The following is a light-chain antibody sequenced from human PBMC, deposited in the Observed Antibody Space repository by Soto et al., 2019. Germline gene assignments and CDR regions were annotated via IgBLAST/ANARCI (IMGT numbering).Light chain of an antibody. CDR3: QQYNSWLIT. J-gene: IGKJ5*01. CDR1: QSVKTN. CDR2: GAS. V-gene: IGKV3-15*01. Sequence: ETVMTQSPATLSVSPGEKETHSCTASQSVKTNLAWYQQKPGQATRLLIHGASTRATGIPARFSGSGSGTEFTFIIFSLQSEDFAVYYCQQYNSWLITFGQGTRLEIX.